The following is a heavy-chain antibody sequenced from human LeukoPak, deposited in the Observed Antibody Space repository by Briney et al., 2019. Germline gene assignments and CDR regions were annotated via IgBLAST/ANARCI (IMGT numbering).Heavy chain of an antibody. CDR2: ISSSSSYI. D-gene: IGHD6-13*01. Sequence: GGSLRLSCAASGFTFSSYSMNWVRQAPGKGLEWVSSISSSSSYIYYADSVKGRFTISRDNAKNSLYLQMNSLRAEDTAVYYCARDLTPMAAADVSFWGQGTLVTASS. CDR3: ARDLTPMAAADVSF. J-gene: IGHJ4*02. V-gene: IGHV3-21*01. CDR1: GFTFSSYS.